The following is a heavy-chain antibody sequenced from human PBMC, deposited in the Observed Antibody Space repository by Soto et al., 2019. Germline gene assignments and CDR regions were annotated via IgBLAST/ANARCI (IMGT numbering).Heavy chain of an antibody. V-gene: IGHV4-39*01. CDR3: ARRSADTAMVTGVSLDY. Sequence: SETLSLTCTVSGGSISSSSYYWGWIRQPPGKGLEWSGSIYYGGGTYYHPSLKSRVTTSVDTSKTQFSLTLSSVTAADTAVYYCARRSADTAMVTGVSLDYWGQGTLVTVSS. CDR2: IYYGGGT. D-gene: IGHD5-18*01. J-gene: IGHJ4*02. CDR1: GGSISSSSYY.